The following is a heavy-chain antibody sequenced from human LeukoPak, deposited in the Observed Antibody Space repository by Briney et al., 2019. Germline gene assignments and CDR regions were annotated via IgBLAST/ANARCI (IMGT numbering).Heavy chain of an antibody. Sequence: GGSLRLSCAASGFTFSSYEMNWVRQAPGKGLEWVSYISGSGTTIHYADSVKGRFTISRDNAKNSLYLQMHSLRVEDTAVYHCARATYSSLLHEAYNYGMDVWGQGTTVTVSS. CDR3: ARATYSSLLHEAYNYGMDV. CDR1: GFTFSSYE. D-gene: IGHD6-6*01. V-gene: IGHV3-48*03. CDR2: ISGSGTTI. J-gene: IGHJ6*02.